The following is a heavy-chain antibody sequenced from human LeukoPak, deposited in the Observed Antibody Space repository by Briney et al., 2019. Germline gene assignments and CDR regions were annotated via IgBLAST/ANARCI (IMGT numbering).Heavy chain of an antibody. D-gene: IGHD2-15*01. CDR3: AREEVLGYCSGGSCYPPNY. CDR1: GYTFTGYY. V-gene: IGHV1-2*02. Sequence: ASVKVSCKASGYTFTGYYMHWVRQAPGQGLEWMGWINPNSGGTNYAQKFQGRVTMTGDTSISTAYMELSRLRSDDTAVYYCAREEVLGYCSGGSCYPPNYWGQGTLVTVSS. CDR2: INPNSGGT. J-gene: IGHJ4*02.